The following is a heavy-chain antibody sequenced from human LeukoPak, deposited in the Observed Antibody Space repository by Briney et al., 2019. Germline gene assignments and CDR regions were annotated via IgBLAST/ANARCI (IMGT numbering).Heavy chain of an antibody. D-gene: IGHD5-24*01. CDR1: GYTFTSYY. V-gene: IGHV1-46*01. J-gene: IGHJ5*02. CDR2: INPSGGTT. CDR3: ARGGDGYNPPFGS. Sequence: GASVKVSCKASGYTFTSYYMHWVRQAPGQGLEWMGVINPSGGTTTYAQKIQGRVTMTRDMSTSTVYMELSSLRSEDTAVYYCARGGDGYNPPFGSWGQGTLVIVSS.